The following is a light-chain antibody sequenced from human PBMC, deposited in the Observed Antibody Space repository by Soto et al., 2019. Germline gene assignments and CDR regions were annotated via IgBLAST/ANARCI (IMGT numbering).Light chain of an antibody. CDR3: QQYVSSRP. J-gene: IGKJ1*01. CDR2: GAS. CDR1: QSVTSNY. Sequence: IVLTQSPGTLSLSPGERATLSCRASQSVTSNYLAWYQQKPGQPPRLLIYGASTRATGIPDRFSGSGYGTDFTLTISRLEPEDFEVYFCQQYVSSRPFGQGTSVEIK. V-gene: IGKV3-20*01.